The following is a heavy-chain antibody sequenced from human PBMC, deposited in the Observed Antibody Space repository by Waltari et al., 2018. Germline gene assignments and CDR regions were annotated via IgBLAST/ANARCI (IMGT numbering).Heavy chain of an antibody. CDR3: ATRNYLDS. Sequence: EVQLLESGGGLVQPGGSLRLPCAASGCTFSRFSMNWVRQAPGKGLEWVSIINDRGDITNTADSVKGRFTVSRDNSKNTLFLHIKNLTAEDTAVYYCATRNYLDSWGRGALVTVSS. CDR2: INDRGDIT. CDR1: GCTFSRFS. J-gene: IGHJ4*02. V-gene: IGHV3-23*01.